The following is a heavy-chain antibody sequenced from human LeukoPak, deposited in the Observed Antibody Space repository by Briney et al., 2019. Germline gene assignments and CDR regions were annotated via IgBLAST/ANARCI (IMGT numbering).Heavy chain of an antibody. Sequence: GGSLRLSCAASGFTFSDYSMHWVRQAPGKGLNWVAFIRYDGNNKYYADSVKGRFTISRDNSKNMLYLEMNSLSTEDTAVYYCARIMITFGGVIGQYYFDYWGQGTLVTVSS. J-gene: IGHJ4*02. V-gene: IGHV3-30*02. CDR1: GFTFSDYS. CDR2: IRYDGNNK. CDR3: ARIMITFGGVIGQYYFDY. D-gene: IGHD3-16*02.